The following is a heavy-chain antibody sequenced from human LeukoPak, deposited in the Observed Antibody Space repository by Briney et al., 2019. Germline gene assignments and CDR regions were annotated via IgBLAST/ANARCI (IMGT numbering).Heavy chain of an antibody. V-gene: IGHV1-69*04. Sequence: ASVKVSCKASGGTFSSYAISWVRQAPGQGLEWRGRIIPILGIANYAQKFQGRVTITADKSTSTAYMELSSLRSEDTAVYYCARGLHDYGDYEGYWGQGTLVTVSS. D-gene: IGHD4-17*01. J-gene: IGHJ4*02. CDR3: ARGLHDYGDYEGY. CDR2: IIPILGIA. CDR1: GGTFSSYA.